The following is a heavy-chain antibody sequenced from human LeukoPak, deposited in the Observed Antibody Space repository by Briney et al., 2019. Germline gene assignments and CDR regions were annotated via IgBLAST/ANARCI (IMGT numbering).Heavy chain of an antibody. CDR2: INYDGSNR. J-gene: IGHJ4*02. D-gene: IGHD3-16*01. CDR3: ARWGGTRQFYFDY. Sequence: GGSLRLSCAASGSSLSNYGLHWVRQGPGKGLEWLAVINYDGSNRYYADSVKGRFTISKDSSENTLYLQMNRLRADDTAIYYCARWGGTRQFYFDYWGQGTLATVSS. V-gene: IGHV3-33*01. CDR1: GSSLSNYG.